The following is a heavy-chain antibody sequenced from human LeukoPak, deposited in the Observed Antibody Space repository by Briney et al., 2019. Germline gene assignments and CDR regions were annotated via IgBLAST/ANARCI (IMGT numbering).Heavy chain of an antibody. CDR2: MNPNSGNT. Sequence: APVKVSCKASGYTFTSYDINWVRQATGPGLEWMGWMNPNSGNTGYAQKFQGRVTMTRNTSISTAYMELSSLRSEDTAVYYCARRTMWDTNGWLSPDYWGQGTLVTVSS. D-gene: IGHD6-19*01. CDR1: GYTFTSYD. CDR3: ARRTMWDTNGWLSPDY. J-gene: IGHJ4*02. V-gene: IGHV1-8*01.